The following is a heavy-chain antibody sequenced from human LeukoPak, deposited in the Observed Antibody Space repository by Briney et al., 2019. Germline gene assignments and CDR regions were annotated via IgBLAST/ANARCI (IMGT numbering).Heavy chain of an antibody. V-gene: IGHV5-51*01. CDR3: ARLNYFDGSGHDDY. CDR2: IYPGDSDT. CDR1: GYSFSSYW. D-gene: IGHD3-22*01. Sequence: GESLKISCQVFGYSFSSYWFGWVRQMPGKGLEWMGIIYPGDSDTRYSPSFQGQVTISVDISISTAYLQWSSLKVSDTAIYYRARLNYFDGSGHDDYWGQGTLVTVSS. J-gene: IGHJ4*02.